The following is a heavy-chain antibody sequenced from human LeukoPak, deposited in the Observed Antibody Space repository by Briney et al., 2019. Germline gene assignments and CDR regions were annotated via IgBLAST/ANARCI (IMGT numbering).Heavy chain of an antibody. D-gene: IGHD2-15*01. V-gene: IGHV3-23*01. Sequence: GGSLRLSCAASGFTFSSYAMSWVRQAPGKGLEWVSTASGTDGRTYYADSVKGRFTISSDNSKNTLFLQMNSLGAEDTAVYYCASRGGQSSFDYWGQGTLVTVSS. CDR3: ASRGGQSSFDY. CDR2: ASGTDGRT. J-gene: IGHJ4*02. CDR1: GFTFSSYA.